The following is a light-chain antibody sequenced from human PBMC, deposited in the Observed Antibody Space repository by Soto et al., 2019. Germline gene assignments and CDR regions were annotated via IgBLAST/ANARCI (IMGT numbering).Light chain of an antibody. J-gene: IGLJ1*01. CDR1: SSDVGSSNF. CDR2: EGS. V-gene: IGLV2-23*01. Sequence: QSVLPQHATVSASPGQSITISCTGTSSDVGSSNFVSWYQQHPGKAPKLIIYEGSRRPSGVSGRFSGSKSGNTASLTISWLQADDEADYYCCAFARSTTFYVFGTGTKVTVL. CDR3: CAFARSTTFYV.